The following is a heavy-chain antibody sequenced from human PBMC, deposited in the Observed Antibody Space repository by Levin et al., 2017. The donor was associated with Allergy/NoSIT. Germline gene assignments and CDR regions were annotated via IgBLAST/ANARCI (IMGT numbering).Heavy chain of an antibody. V-gene: IGHV4-59*01. CDR1: DGSISSYY. CDR2: IYYSGST. D-gene: IGHD3-22*01. CDR3: ARLRGIDSSGYGWYFDL. Sequence: RPSETLSLTCTVSDGSISSYYWSWIRQPPGKGLEWIGYIYYSGSTNYNPSLKSRVTISVDTSKTQFSLKLSSVTAADTAVYYCARLRGIDSSGYGWYFDLWGRGTLVTVSS. J-gene: IGHJ2*01.